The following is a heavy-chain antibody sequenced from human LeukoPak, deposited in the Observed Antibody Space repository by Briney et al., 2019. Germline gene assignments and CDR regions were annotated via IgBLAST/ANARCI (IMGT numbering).Heavy chain of an antibody. CDR3: AREIVGVGGRQVFDP. J-gene: IGHJ5*02. D-gene: IGHD1-26*01. CDR2: ISAYNGNT. V-gene: IGHV1-18*01. Sequence: ASVKVSCKVSGYTLTELSMHWVRQAPGKGLEWMGWISAYNGNTNYAQKLQGRVTMTTDTSTSTAYMELRSLRSDDTAVYYCAREIVGVGGRQVFDPWGQGTLVNVSS. CDR1: GYTLTELS.